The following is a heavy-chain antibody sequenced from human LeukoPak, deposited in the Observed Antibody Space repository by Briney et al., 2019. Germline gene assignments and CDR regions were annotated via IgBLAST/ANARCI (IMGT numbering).Heavy chain of an antibody. CDR2: ISSSSSYI. J-gene: IGHJ3*02. CDR3: ARIMLEWFLDAFDI. V-gene: IGHV3-21*01. D-gene: IGHD3-3*01. CDR1: GFTFSSYS. Sequence: GGSLRPSCAASGFTFSSYSMNWVRQAPGKGLEWVSSISSSSSYIYYADSVKGRFTISRDNAKNSLYLQMNSLRAEDTAVYYCARIMLEWFLDAFDIWGQGTMVTVSS.